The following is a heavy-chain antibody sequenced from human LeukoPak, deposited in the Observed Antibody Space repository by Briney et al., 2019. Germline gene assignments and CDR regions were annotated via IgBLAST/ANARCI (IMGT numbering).Heavy chain of an antibody. CDR2: INHSGST. V-gene: IGHV4-34*01. D-gene: IGHD3-3*01. CDR3: ARRRGDFWSDYYAFDY. Sequence: KPSETLSLTCAVYGGSFSGYYWSWIRQPPGKGLEWIGEINHSGSTNYNPSLKSRVTISVDTSKNQFSLKLSSVTAADTAVYYCARRRGDFWSDYYAFDYWGQGTLVTISS. J-gene: IGHJ4*02. CDR1: GGSFSGYY.